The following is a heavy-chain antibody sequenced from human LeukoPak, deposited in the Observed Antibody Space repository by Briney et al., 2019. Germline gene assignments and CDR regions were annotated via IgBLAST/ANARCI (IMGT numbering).Heavy chain of an antibody. CDR1: GGSISSGSYY. D-gene: IGHD5-18*01. J-gene: IGHJ6*03. Sequence: SETLSLTCTVSGGSISSGSYYWSWIRQPAGKGLEWIGRIYTSGSTNYNPSLKSRVTISVDTSKNQFSLKLSSVTAADTAVYYCARGGRPGGTAQGKGYYYMDVWGKGTTVTISS. CDR3: ARGGRPGGTAQGKGYYYMDV. V-gene: IGHV4-61*02. CDR2: IYTSGST.